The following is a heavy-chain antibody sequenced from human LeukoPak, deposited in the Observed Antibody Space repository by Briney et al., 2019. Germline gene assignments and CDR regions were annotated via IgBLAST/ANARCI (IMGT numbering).Heavy chain of an antibody. D-gene: IGHD4-17*01. J-gene: IGHJ2*01. CDR1: GGTFSSYA. V-gene: IGHV1-69*13. CDR3: ARDYGDYTWYFDL. CDR2: IIPIFGTA. Sequence: SVKVSCKASGGTFSSYAISWVRQAPGQGLEWMGGIIPIFGTANYAQKFQGRVTITADESTSTAYVELSSLRSEDTAVYYCARDYGDYTWYFDLWGRGTLVTVSS.